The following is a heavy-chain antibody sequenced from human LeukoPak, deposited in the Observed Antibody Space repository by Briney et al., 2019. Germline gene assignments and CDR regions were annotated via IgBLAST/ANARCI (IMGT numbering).Heavy chain of an antibody. V-gene: IGHV3-23*01. CDR3: AGVQYGYLSGSYRVFFDY. D-gene: IGHD3-10*01. CDR2: ISGSGNRT. Sequence: GGSLRLSCAVSGFTFTSYAIAWVRQAPGKGLEWVSTISGSGNRTYYAKSVKGRFTLSRDKSTSLVYLQMSSLRVEETAVYYCAGVQYGYLSGSYRVFFDYWGQGALVTVSP. CDR1: GFTFTSYA. J-gene: IGHJ4*02.